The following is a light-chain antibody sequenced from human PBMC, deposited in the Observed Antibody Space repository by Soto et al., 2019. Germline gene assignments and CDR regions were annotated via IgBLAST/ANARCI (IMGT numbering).Light chain of an antibody. CDR3: CSFAGSYTYV. V-gene: IGLV2-11*01. J-gene: IGLJ1*01. Sequence: QSALTQPRSVSGSPGQSVTISCTGTSSDVGGYKYVSWYQQLPGKAPKVMIYDVNERPSGVPDRFSGSKSGNTASLAISGLQAEDEADYYCCSFAGSYTYVFGTGTKVTVL. CDR1: SSDVGGYKY. CDR2: DVN.